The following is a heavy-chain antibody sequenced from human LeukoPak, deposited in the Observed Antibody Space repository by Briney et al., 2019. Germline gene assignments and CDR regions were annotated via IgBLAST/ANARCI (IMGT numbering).Heavy chain of an antibody. J-gene: IGHJ4*02. Sequence: PGGSLRLSCAASGFTFSSYSMNWVRQAPGKGLEWVSSISSSSSYIYYADSVKGRFTISRDNAKNSLYLQMNSLRAEDTAVYYCASTLMSVIYDSSGYYPFDYWGQGTLVTVSS. CDR3: ASTLMSVIYDSSGYYPFDY. CDR2: ISSSSSYI. V-gene: IGHV3-21*01. D-gene: IGHD3-22*01. CDR1: GFTFSSYS.